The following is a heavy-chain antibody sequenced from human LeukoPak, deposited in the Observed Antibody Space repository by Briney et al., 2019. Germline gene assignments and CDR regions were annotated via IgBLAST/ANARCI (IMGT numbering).Heavy chain of an antibody. CDR2: ISSSGSTI. CDR3: ARVNYGDYVYHYFDY. Sequence: GGSLRLPCAASGFTFSDYYMSWIRQAPGKGLEWVSYISSSGSTIYYADSVKGRFTISRDNAKNSLYLQMNSLRAEDTAVYYCARVNYGDYVYHYFDYWGQGTLVTVSS. V-gene: IGHV3-11*01. J-gene: IGHJ4*02. CDR1: GFTFSDYY. D-gene: IGHD4-17*01.